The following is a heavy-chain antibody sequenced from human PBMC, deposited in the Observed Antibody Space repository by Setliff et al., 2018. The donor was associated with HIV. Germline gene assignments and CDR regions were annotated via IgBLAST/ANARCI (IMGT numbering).Heavy chain of an antibody. D-gene: IGHD6-19*01. CDR2: ITGSGSYI. Sequence: GGSLRLSCAASGFTFSSYTMNWVRQAPGKGLEWVSSITGSGSYIYYADSVKGRFTISRGNAKKSLYLQMNSLRAEDTAVYFCARDRDQGYSSGWPRDWGQGTLVTVSS. CDR3: ARDRDQGYSSGWPRD. J-gene: IGHJ4*02. V-gene: IGHV3-21*01. CDR1: GFTFSSYT.